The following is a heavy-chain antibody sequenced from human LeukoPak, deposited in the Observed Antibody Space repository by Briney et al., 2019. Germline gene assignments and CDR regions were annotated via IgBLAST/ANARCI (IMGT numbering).Heavy chain of an antibody. J-gene: IGHJ4*02. Sequence: SETLSLTCTVSGGSISSSSYYWGWIRQPPGKGLEWIGSIYYSGSTYYNPSLKSRVTISVDTSKNQFSLKLSSVTAADTAVYYCARAQYYYDSSGYCPPSFDYWGQGTLVTVSS. CDR1: GGSISSSSYY. CDR2: IYYSGST. V-gene: IGHV4-39*07. CDR3: ARAQYYYDSSGYCPPSFDY. D-gene: IGHD3-22*01.